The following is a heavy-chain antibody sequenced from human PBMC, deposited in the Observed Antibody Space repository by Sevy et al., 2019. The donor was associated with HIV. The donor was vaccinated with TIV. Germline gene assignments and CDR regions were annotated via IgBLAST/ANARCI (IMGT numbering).Heavy chain of an antibody. D-gene: IGHD3-3*01. CDR1: GFTVSNNY. Sequence: GGSLRLSCAASGFTVSNNYMIWFRQAPGRGLECVSLIYSGGDTHYADSVKGRFTIPRDSSKNTVYLQMNSLRAEDTAVYYCGRNVQIFERGYWGQGTLVTVSS. J-gene: IGHJ4*02. CDR3: GRNVQIFERGY. CDR2: IYSGGDT. V-gene: IGHV3-53*01.